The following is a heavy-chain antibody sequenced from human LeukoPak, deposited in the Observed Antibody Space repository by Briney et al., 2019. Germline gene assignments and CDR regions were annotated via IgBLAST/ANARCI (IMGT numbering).Heavy chain of an antibody. D-gene: IGHD1-26*01. J-gene: IGHJ6*02. V-gene: IGHV4-34*01. CDR2: INHSRST. Sequence: SETLSLTCAVYGGSFSGYYWSWIRQPPGKGLEWIGKINHSRSTNYNPSLKSRVTISVDTSKNQFSLKLSSVTAADTAVYYCARALVGATAPHYYYYGMDVWGQGTTVTVSS. CDR1: GGSFSGYY. CDR3: ARALVGATAPHYYYYGMDV.